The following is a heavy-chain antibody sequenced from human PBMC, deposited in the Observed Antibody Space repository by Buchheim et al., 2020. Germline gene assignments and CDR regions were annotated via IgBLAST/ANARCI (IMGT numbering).Heavy chain of an antibody. CDR3: ARHPRHSSGYAFYYYYGMDV. CDR1: GYSFTSYR. CDR2: IYPGDSDT. J-gene: IGHJ6*02. Sequence: EVQLVQSGAEVKKPGESLKISCKGSGYSFTSYRIGWVRQMPGKGLEWMGIIYPGDSDTRYSPSFQGQVTISADKSISTAYPQWSSLKASDTAMYYCARHPRHSSGYAFYYYYGMDVWGQGTT. V-gene: IGHV5-51*01. D-gene: IGHD3-22*01.